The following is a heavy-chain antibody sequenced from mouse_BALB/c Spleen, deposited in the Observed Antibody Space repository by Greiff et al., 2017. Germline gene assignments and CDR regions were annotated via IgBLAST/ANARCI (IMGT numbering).Heavy chain of an antibody. CDR2: ISIYYDNT. CDR3: ARGHSYAMDY. J-gene: IGHJ4*01. CDR1: GYTFTDYA. D-gene: IGHD3-1*01. V-gene: IGHV1-67*01. Sequence: QVQLKQSGPELVRPGESVKISCKGSGYTFTDYAMHWVKQSHAKSLEWIGVISIYYDNTNYNQKFKGKATMTVDKSSSTAYMELARLTSEDSAIYYCARGHSYAMDYWGQGTSVTVSS.